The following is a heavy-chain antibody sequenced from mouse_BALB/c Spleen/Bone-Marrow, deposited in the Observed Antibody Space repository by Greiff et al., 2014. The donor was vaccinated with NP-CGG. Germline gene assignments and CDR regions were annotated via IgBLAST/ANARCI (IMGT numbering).Heavy chain of an antibody. CDR1: GFNIIDIY. V-gene: IGHV14-3*02. CDR3: ARYDYGWYFSV. Sequence: VQLQQSGAELVKPGASVKLSCTASGFNIIDIYMHWVKQRPEQGLEWIGRIDPANGNTKYDPKFQGKATITADTSSNTAYLQLSSLTSEDTAVYYCARYDYGWYFSVWGAGTTVTVSS. J-gene: IGHJ1*01. D-gene: IGHD2-4*01. CDR2: IDPANGNT.